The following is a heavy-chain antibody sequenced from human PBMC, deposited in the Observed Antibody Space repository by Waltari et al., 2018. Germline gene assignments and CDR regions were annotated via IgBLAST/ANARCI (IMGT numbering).Heavy chain of an antibody. D-gene: IGHD3-22*01. CDR1: GFTVSRYY. J-gene: IGHJ4*02. V-gene: IGHV3-53*01. CDR2: IYSGGNT. Sequence: EVQLVESGGGLIQPGGSLRLSCAASGFTVSRYYINWVRQAPGKGLELVSVIYSGGNTYYAESVKGRFTISRDNSKNTLYLQLNSLRAEDTALYYCARESDTSGYLNYWGQGTLVTVSS. CDR3: ARESDTSGYLNY.